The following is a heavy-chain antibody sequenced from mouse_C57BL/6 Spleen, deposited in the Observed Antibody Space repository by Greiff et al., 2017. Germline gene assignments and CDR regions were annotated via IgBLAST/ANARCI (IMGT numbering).Heavy chain of an antibody. CDR3: TGRSNYWFAY. D-gene: IGHD2-5*01. Sequence: QVQLQQSGAELVSPGASVTLSCKASGYSFTDYEMHWVKQTPVHGLEWIGAIDPETGGTAYNQKFKGKAILTADKSSSTAYMELRSMTSENSAFYYCTGRSNYWFAYWCQVTLVTVSA. V-gene: IGHV1-15*01. J-gene: IGHJ3*01. CDR2: IDPETGGT. CDR1: GYSFTDYE.